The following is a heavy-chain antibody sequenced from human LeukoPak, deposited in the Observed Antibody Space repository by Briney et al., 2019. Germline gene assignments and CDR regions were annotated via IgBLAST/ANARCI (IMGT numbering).Heavy chain of an antibody. Sequence: SETLSLTCTVSGGSISSSSYYWGWIRQPPGKGLEWIGTIYYSGSTYYNPSLKSRVTISVDTSKNQFSLRLSSVTAADTAVYYSARLASGSYGPLTPFDYWGQGTLVTVSS. J-gene: IGHJ4*02. V-gene: IGHV4-39*01. CDR2: IYYSGST. CDR1: GGSISSSSYY. D-gene: IGHD1-26*01. CDR3: ARLASGSYGPLTPFDY.